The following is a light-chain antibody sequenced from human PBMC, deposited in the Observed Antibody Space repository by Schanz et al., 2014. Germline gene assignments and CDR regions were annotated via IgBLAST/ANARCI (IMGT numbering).Light chain of an antibody. V-gene: IGKV3D-15*01. Sequence: PGERATLSCRASQSVSSYLAWYQQKPGQAPRLLIYDASNRATGIPARFSGSGSGTDFTLTISGLQSEDFAIYYCQQYHTSRTFGQGTKVEI. CDR1: QSVSSY. CDR3: QQYHTSRT. J-gene: IGKJ1*01. CDR2: DAS.